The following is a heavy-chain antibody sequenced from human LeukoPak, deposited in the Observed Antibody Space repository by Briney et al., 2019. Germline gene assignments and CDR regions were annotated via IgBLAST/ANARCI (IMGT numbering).Heavy chain of an antibody. CDR1: GFTFSTYA. J-gene: IGHJ6*03. CDR2: ISYDGSSK. V-gene: IGHV3-30*14. CDR3: LAAAHLYYMDV. Sequence: GGSLRLSCAASGFTFSTYAMHWVRQAPGKGLEWVAVISYDGSSKYYADSVKGRFTISRDNSKNTLYLQMNSLRAEDTAVYYCLAAAHLYYMDVWGKGTTVTISS. D-gene: IGHD6-13*01.